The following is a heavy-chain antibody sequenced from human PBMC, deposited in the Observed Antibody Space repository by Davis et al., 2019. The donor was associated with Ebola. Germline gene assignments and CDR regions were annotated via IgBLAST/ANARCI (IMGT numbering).Heavy chain of an antibody. CDR3: ARGYSGSDYTFDY. Sequence: GESLKISCAASGFTVSSNYMSWVRQAPGKGLEWVSVIYSGTTIYYAGSVKGRFTISRDNSKNTLYLQMNSLRAEDTAVYYCARGYSGSDYTFDYWGQGTLVTVSS. CDR2: IYSGTTI. V-gene: IGHV3-53*01. CDR1: GFTVSSNY. J-gene: IGHJ4*02. D-gene: IGHD5-12*01.